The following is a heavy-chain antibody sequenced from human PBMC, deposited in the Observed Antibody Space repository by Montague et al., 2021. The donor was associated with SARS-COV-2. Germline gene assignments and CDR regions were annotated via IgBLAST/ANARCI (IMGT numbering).Heavy chain of an antibody. Sequence: SLRLSCAASGFTFSSYWMSWVRQAPGKGLEWVANIKQDGSEKYYVDSVKGRFTISRGNAKNSLYLQMNSLRAEDTAVYYCARDSFWSGYYTDYYGMDVWGQGTTVTVSS. CDR3: ARDSFWSGYYTDYYGMDV. CDR2: IKQDGSEK. D-gene: IGHD3-3*01. CDR1: GFTFSSYW. V-gene: IGHV3-7*01. J-gene: IGHJ6*02.